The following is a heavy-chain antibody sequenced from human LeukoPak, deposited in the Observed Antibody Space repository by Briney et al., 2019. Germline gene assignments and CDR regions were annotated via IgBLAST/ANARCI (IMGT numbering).Heavy chain of an antibody. CDR3: ARAGLWSRHFDC. V-gene: IGHV4-39*07. D-gene: IGHD3-10*01. J-gene: IGHJ4*02. Sequence: SETLSLTCTVSGGSIGSTNYYWGWTRQPPGKGLEWIANIYYSGSTYYNPSLKSRVTISVDTSKNQFSLKLSSVTAADTAVYYCARAGLWSRHFDCWGQGTLVTVSS. CDR1: GGSIGSTNYY. CDR2: IYYSGST.